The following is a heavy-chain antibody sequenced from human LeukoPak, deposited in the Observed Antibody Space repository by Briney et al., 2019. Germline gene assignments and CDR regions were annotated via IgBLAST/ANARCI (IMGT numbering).Heavy chain of an antibody. Sequence: QSGGSLRLSCAASGFTFNSYGIHWVRQAPGKGLEWVAFIWYDGSNKYYADSVKGRFTISRDNSKNTLYLQMNSLRAEDTAAYYCARARTTRGFDYWGQGTLVTVSS. V-gene: IGHV3-33*01. CDR2: IWYDGSNK. J-gene: IGHJ4*02. CDR3: ARARTTRGFDY. D-gene: IGHD4-17*01. CDR1: GFTFNSYG.